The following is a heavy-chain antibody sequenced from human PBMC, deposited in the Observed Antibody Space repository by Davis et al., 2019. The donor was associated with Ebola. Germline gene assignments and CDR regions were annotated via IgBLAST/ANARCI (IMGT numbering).Heavy chain of an antibody. D-gene: IGHD1-7*01. J-gene: IGHJ3*02. CDR2: ITGSGSTM. CDR3: ATRFSNSDGALDI. Sequence: GESLKISCAASGFSFSHYSMGWVRQAPGQGLEWVSFITGSGSTMYYGDSVKGRFTISRDNSKDSAYLQMTSLRVEDTAVYYCATRFSNSDGALDIWGRGTLVTVSS. V-gene: IGHV3-48*01. CDR1: GFSFSHYS.